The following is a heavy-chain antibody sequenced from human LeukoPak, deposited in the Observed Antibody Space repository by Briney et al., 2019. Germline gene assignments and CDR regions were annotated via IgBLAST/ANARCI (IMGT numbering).Heavy chain of an antibody. J-gene: IGHJ4*02. CDR3: ARGAGAGYNLQPFDY. D-gene: IGHD5-24*01. CDR1: GGSISSYY. V-gene: IGHV4-59*08. Sequence: PSETLSLTCTVSGGSISSYYWSWIRQPPGKGLEWSGYIYYSGSTKYNPSLKSRVSISVDTSKNQFSLKLSSVTAADTAVYYCARGAGAGYNLQPFDYWGQGTLVTVSS. CDR2: IYYSGST.